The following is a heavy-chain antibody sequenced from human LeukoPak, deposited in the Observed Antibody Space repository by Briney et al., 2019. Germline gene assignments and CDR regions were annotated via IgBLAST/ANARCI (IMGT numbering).Heavy chain of an antibody. V-gene: IGHV3-30*04. CDR3: AKDIGYTYGHGFDY. CDR2: VLNDGSNK. J-gene: IGHJ4*02. Sequence: GGSLRLSCAASGFTFSDFNMHWVRQAPGKGLEWVALVLNDGSNKYYADSVKGRFTISRNNSKNTLYLQMNSLRAEDTAVYYCAKDIGYTYGHGFDYWGQRILVTVSS. D-gene: IGHD5-18*01. CDR1: GFTFSDFN.